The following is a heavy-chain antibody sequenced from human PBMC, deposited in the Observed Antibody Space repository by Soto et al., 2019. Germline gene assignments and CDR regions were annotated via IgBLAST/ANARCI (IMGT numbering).Heavy chain of an antibody. J-gene: IGHJ6*02. CDR1: GGTFSSYA. D-gene: IGHD1-26*01. V-gene: IGHV1-69*10. CDR3: ARETYSGSYSYYYYYGMDV. Sequence: ASVKVSCKASGGTFSSYAISWVRQAPGQGLEWMGGIIPILGIANYAQKFQGRVTITADKSTSTAYMELSSLRSEDTAVYYCARETYSGSYSYYYYYGMDVWGQGTTVTVSS. CDR2: IIPILGIA.